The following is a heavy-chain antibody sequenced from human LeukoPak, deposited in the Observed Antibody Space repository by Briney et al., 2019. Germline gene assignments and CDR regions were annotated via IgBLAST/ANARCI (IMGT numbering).Heavy chain of an antibody. CDR1: GDSMNSGSYY. CDR2: IYTSGTT. J-gene: IGHJ4*02. CDR3: ARDRLRFVY. V-gene: IGHV4-61*02. Sequence: SQTLSLTCTVSGDSMNSGSYYWSWIRQPAGKGLEWIGRIYTSGTTNYNPSLKSRVTISVDTSKNQFSLKLSSVTAADTAVYYCARDRLRFVYWGQGTLVTVSS.